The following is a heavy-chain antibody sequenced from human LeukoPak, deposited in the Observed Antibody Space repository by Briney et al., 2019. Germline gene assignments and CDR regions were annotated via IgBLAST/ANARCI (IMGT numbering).Heavy chain of an antibody. CDR3: ATTYDILTEDAFDI. V-gene: IGHV4-30-4*01. Sequence: SETLSLTCTVSGGSISSGDYYWSWIRQPPGKGLEWIGYIYYSGSTYYNTSLKSRVTISVDTSKNQFSLKLSSVTAADTAVYYCATTYDILTEDAFDIWGQGTMVTVSS. D-gene: IGHD3-9*01. CDR1: GGSISSGDYY. CDR2: IYYSGST. J-gene: IGHJ3*02.